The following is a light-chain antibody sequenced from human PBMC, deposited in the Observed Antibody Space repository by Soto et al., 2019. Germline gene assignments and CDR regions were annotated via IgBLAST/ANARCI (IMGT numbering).Light chain of an antibody. J-gene: IGKJ4*01. CDR1: QSVNNQ. Sequence: EIVLTQSPGTLSLSPGETATLSCRASQSVNNQLAWYQQKPGQAPRLLIYDASTRATGIPDRISGSGSGADFTLTISSLEPEDFAVYSCQHRRNWPLTFGGGTKVEIK. V-gene: IGKV3-11*01. CDR2: DAS. CDR3: QHRRNWPLT.